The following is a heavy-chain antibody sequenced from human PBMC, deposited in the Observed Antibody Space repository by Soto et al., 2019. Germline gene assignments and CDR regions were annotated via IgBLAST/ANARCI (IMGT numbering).Heavy chain of an antibody. J-gene: IGHJ4*02. Sequence: PGGSMRLSCTAAGLNFSSYAMSWVRKKTGKGLEWVSAISGSGGSTYYADSVKGRFTISRDNSKNTLYLQMNSLRAEDTAVYYCAKDHQPSNIVVVPAATHFDYWGQGTLVTVSS. D-gene: IGHD2-2*01. V-gene: IGHV3-23*01. CDR3: AKDHQPSNIVVVPAATHFDY. CDR1: GLNFSSYA. CDR2: ISGSGGST.